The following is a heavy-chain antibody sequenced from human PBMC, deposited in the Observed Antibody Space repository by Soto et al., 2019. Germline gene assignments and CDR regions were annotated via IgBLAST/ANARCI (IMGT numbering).Heavy chain of an antibody. D-gene: IGHD3-9*01. V-gene: IGHV4-34*01. CDR3: ARGEGDDYDILTGYYGRENWFDP. Sequence: SLELMSVRWGVYDVTFGGYCWRWISQHTGKGLEWIGEINHSGSTNYNPSLKSRVTISVDTSKNQFSLKLSSVTAADTAVYYCARGEGDDYDILTGYYGRENWFDPWGKGTLVTVSS. CDR2: INHSGST. CDR1: DVTFGGYC. J-gene: IGHJ5*02.